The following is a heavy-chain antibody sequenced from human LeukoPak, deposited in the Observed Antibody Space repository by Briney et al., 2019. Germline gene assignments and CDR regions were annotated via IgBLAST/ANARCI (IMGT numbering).Heavy chain of an antibody. CDR1: GGSISSSSYY. V-gene: IGHV4-39*07. D-gene: IGHD6-13*01. J-gene: IGHJ5*02. CDR3: ARDVRDSSGWWENWFDP. CDR2: IYYSGST. Sequence: SETLSLTCTVSGGSISSSSYYWGWIRQPPGKGLEWIGSIYYSGSTYYNPSLKSRVTISVDTSKNQFSLKLSSVTAADTAVYYCARDVRDSSGWWENWFDPWGQGTLVTVSS.